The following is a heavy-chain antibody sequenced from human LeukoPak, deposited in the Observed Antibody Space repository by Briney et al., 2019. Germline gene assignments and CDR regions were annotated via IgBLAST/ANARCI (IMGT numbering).Heavy chain of an antibody. CDR1: GFTFSSYG. J-gene: IGHJ3*02. D-gene: IGHD3-22*01. V-gene: IGHV3-23*01. CDR3: AKGQDYYDSSGHYEADAFDI. CDR2: ISVNGSST. Sequence: GGSLRLSCAASGFTFSSYGMTWVRQAPGKGLEWVSTISVNGSSTYYADSVKGRFTISRDNSKNTLYLQMNSLRAEDTAVYYCAKGQDYYDSSGHYEADAFDIWGQGTLVTVSS.